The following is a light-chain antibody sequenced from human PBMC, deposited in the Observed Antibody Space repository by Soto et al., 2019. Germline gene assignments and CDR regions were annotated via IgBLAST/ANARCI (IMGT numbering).Light chain of an antibody. V-gene: IGLV1-44*01. J-gene: IGLJ2*01. Sequence: QSVLTQPPSASGTPGQRVTISCSGSSSNIGSNTVNWYQQITGTAPKLLIYNDNQRPSGVPDRFSGSKSGTSGSLAISGLESEAEGESYYASWYDSRNGDVVFGGGTKLTVL. CDR2: NDN. CDR1: SSNIGSNT. CDR3: ASWYDSRNGDVV.